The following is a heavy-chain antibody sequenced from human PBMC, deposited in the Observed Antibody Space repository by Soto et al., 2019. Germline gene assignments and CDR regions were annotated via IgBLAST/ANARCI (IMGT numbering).Heavy chain of an antibody. CDR3: ARQPESTSYFDY. V-gene: IGHV4-39*01. D-gene: IGHD2-2*01. CDR1: GASISTSSGF. CDR2: VYQSGTT. Sequence: PSETQSLTCSVSGASISTSSGFWGWIRQAPGKGLEWIGNVYQSGTTRLNPSLKSRVSIFVDRSKNQFSLELNSATAADRAVYYCARQPESTSYFDYWGQGILVTVSS. J-gene: IGHJ4*02.